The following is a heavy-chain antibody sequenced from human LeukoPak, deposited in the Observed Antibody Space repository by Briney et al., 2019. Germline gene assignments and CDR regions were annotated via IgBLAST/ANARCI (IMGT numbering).Heavy chain of an antibody. Sequence: SETLSLTCTVSGGSISSYYWSWIRQPPGKGLEWIGYIYYSGSTNYNPSLKSRVTISVDTSKNQFSLKLGSATAADTAVYYCARETGPDDAFDIWGQGTMVTVSS. V-gene: IGHV4-59*01. D-gene: IGHD1-1*01. CDR3: ARETGPDDAFDI. CDR1: GGSISSYY. J-gene: IGHJ3*02. CDR2: IYYSGST.